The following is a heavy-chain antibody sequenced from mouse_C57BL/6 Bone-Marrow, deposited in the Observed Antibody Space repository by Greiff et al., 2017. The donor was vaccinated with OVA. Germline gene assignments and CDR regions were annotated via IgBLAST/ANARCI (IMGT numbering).Heavy chain of an antibody. CDR3: VGERLRPSYYIGY. J-gene: IGHJ2*01. D-gene: IGHD2-4*01. Sequence: EVQVVESGGGLVQPKGSLKLSCAASGFTFNTYAMHWVRQAPGQGLEWVACISRKSSNSATYYADSVKDRFTVSRYDSQSMLYLQMNNQKTENTAMYDDVGERLRPSYYIGYGDRGKTLTVTA. V-gene: IGHV10-3*01. CDR1: GFTFNTYA. CDR2: ISRKSSNSAT.